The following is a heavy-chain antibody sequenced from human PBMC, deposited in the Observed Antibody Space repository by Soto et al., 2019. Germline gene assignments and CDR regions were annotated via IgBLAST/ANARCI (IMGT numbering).Heavy chain of an antibody. CDR1: GGTFSSYA. V-gene: IGHV1-69*12. CDR2: IIPIFGTA. CDR3: ARREWFGEFIDYYYGMAV. J-gene: IGHJ6*02. D-gene: IGHD3-10*01. Sequence: QVQLVQSGAEVKKPGSSVKVSCKASGGTFSSYAISWVRQAPGQGLEWMGGIIPIFGTANYAQKFQGRVTITADXXTXTXXMELRSLRAEDRAVYCWARREWFGEFIDYYYGMAVWGQGTTVTVSS.